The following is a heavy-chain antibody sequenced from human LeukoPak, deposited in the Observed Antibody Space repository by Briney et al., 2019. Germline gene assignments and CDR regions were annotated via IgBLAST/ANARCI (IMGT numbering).Heavy chain of an antibody. V-gene: IGHV3-48*03. J-gene: IGHJ4*02. D-gene: IGHD6-13*01. CDR3: ARDLRYSSSYAPFDY. CDR1: GFTFSSYE. Sequence: GGSLRLSCAASGFTFSSYEMNWVRQAPGKGLEWVSYISSSGSTIYYADSVKGRFTISRDKAKNSLYLQMNSLRAEDTAVYYCARDLRYSSSYAPFDYWGQGTLVTVSS. CDR2: ISSSGSTI.